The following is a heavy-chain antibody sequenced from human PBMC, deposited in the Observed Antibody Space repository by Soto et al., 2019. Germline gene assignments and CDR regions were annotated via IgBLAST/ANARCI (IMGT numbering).Heavy chain of an antibody. CDR3: ARETHRARYTCGGPRWYFDL. CDR2: LHPNSGGP. CDR1: GYTFTGYY. V-gene: IGHV1-2*02. Sequence: DSVKVSCKASGYTFTGYYMPWVRQAPGEGLEWMGWLHPNSGGPNYAQKFTGRVTMTRDTSXSTAYMELSGLRSDDTAVYYCARETHRARYTCGGPRWYFDLSGRGT. J-gene: IGHJ2*01. D-gene: IGHD5-18*01.